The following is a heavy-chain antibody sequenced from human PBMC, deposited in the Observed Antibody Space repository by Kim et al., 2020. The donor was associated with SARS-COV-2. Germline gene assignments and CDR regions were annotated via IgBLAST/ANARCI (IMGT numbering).Heavy chain of an antibody. CDR3: AICSGGSCYSGWFDP. D-gene: IGHD2-15*01. J-gene: IGHJ5*02. V-gene: IGHV1-3*01. CDR2: INAGNGNT. CDR1: GYTFTSYA. Sequence: ASVKVSCKASGYTFTSYAMHWVRQAPGQRLEWMGWINAGNGNTKYSQKFQGRVTITRHTSASTAYMELSSLRSEDTAVYYCAICSGGSCYSGWFDPWGQGTLVTVSS.